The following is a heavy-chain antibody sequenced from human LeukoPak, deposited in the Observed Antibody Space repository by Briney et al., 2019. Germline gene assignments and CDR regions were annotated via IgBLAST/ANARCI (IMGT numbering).Heavy chain of an antibody. CDR2: IKQDGSER. J-gene: IGHJ3*02. D-gene: IGHD5-18*01. CDR3: ARSTAHAFDI. Sequence: GGSLRLSCAASGFTFSSYWMTSVRQAPGKGLEWVANIKQDGSERYYVDSLKGRFTISRDNAKNSLYLQMNSLRAEETAVYYCARSTAHAFDIWGQGTMVAVSS. CDR1: GFTFSSYW. V-gene: IGHV3-7*02.